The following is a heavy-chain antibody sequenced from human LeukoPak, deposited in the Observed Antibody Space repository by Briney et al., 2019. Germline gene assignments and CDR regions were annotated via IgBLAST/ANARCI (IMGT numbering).Heavy chain of an antibody. Sequence: PGGSLRLSCAASGFTVSSNSVSWVRQAPGTGLEWVSVIYSGGSTDYADSVKGRFTISRHNSKNTLYLQMTSLAAEDTAVYYCARDGGSGSWDYWGQGTLVTVSS. CDR3: ARDGGSGSWDY. J-gene: IGHJ4*02. V-gene: IGHV3-53*04. D-gene: IGHD3-10*01. CDR1: GFTVSSNS. CDR2: IYSGGST.